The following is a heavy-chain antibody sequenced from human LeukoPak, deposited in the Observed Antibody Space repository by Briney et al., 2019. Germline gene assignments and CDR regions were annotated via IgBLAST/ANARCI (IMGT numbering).Heavy chain of an antibody. CDR3: AKDIVVVVAAQLFDY. Sequence: GGSLRLSCAASGFTFSSYGMHWVRQAPGKGLEWVAVIWYDGSNKYYADSVKGRFTISRDNSKNTLYLQMNSLRAEDTAVYYCAKDIVVVVAAQLFDYWGQGTLVTVSS. J-gene: IGHJ4*02. D-gene: IGHD2-15*01. CDR2: IWYDGSNK. V-gene: IGHV3-33*06. CDR1: GFTFSSYG.